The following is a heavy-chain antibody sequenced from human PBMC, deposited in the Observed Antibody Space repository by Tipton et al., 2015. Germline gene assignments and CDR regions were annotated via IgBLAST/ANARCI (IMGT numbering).Heavy chain of an antibody. CDR1: GFTFSSYW. CDR3: ARSPQAPAVDY. CDR2: ITADGSGT. V-gene: IGHV3-74*01. Sequence: SLRLSCAASGFTFSSYWMHWVRQAPGKGLVWVSRITADGSGTGYADSVQGRFTISRDNARNTLYLQMNSLRADDTAVYYCARSPQAPAVDYWGQGALVTVSS. J-gene: IGHJ4*02.